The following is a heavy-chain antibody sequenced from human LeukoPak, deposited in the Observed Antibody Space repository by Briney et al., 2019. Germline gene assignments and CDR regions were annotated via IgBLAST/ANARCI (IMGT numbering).Heavy chain of an antibody. Sequence: PGGSLRLSCAASGFTFGSFGLHWVRQAPGKGLEWVAVLSYDGSNSYYADSVKGRFTISRDNSKNTLYLQMNSLRGEDTAVYYCGKDASPVTLHADYGGKGTVFT. D-gene: IGHD4-17*01. CDR1: GFTFGSFG. CDR3: GKDASPVTLHADY. V-gene: IGHV3-30*18. CDR2: LSYDGSNS. J-gene: IGHJ4*02.